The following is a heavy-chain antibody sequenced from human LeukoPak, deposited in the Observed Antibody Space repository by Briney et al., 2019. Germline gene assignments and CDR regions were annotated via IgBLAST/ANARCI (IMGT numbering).Heavy chain of an antibody. D-gene: IGHD3-9*01. J-gene: IGHJ4*02. CDR2: ISGSGGST. Sequence: GGSLRLSCAASGFTFSSYAMSWVRQAPGKWLEWVSAISGSGGSTYYADSVKGRFTISRDNSKNTLYLQMNSLRAEDTAVYYCAKDSETEESYYDILTGPALDYWGQGTLVTVSS. V-gene: IGHV3-23*01. CDR3: AKDSETEESYYDILTGPALDY. CDR1: GFTFSSYA.